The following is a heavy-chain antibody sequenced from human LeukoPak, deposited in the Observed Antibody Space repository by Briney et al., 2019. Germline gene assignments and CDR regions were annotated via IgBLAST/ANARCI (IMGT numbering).Heavy chain of an antibody. J-gene: IGHJ3*02. D-gene: IGHD2-21*02. CDR2: ISYDGTDK. CDR1: GFTFSNSP. CDR3: ATLVTAILSDAFDI. Sequence: PGGSLRLSCAASGFTFSNSPMHWVRQAPGKGLEWVAVISYDGTDKYYIDSVKGRFTLSRDNSKNTLYLQMNSLRTEDTAVYCCATLVTAILSDAFDIWGQGTLVTVSS. V-gene: IGHV3-30*04.